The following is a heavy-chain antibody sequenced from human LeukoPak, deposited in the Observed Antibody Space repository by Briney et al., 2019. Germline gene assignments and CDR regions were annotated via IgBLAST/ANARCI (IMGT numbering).Heavy chain of an antibody. Sequence: GGSLRLSCAASGFTFTTYAMSWVRQAPGKGLEWVSGVSVSGGTTHHADSVKGRFTISRDNSKNTLYLQMNSLKADDTAAYYCAKGGWFGESPSDASHIWGQGTTVTVSS. D-gene: IGHD3-10*01. CDR2: VSVSGGTT. CDR1: GFTFTTYA. V-gene: IGHV3-23*01. J-gene: IGHJ3*02. CDR3: AKGGWFGESPSDASHI.